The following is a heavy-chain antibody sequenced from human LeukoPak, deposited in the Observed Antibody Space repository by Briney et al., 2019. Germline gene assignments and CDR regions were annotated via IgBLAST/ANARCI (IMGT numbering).Heavy chain of an antibody. Sequence: PGGSLRLSCAASAFTFSTYAMSWVRQAPGKGLECVSVISGGAGSTYYADSVKGRFTISRDNSKNTLYLQMNSLRAEDTAVYYCAKDRCSSTSCYSPGAFDIWGQGTMVTVSS. V-gene: IGHV3-23*01. CDR2: ISGGAGST. J-gene: IGHJ3*02. CDR3: AKDRCSSTSCYSPGAFDI. D-gene: IGHD2-2*02. CDR1: AFTFSTYA.